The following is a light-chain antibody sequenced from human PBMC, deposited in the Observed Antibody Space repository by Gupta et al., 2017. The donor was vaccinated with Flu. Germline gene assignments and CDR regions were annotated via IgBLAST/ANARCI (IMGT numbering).Light chain of an antibody. Sequence: ALTQPRSLSGSPGQSVTISCTGTSSDVGGYNYISWYQQHPGKAPKLMIYDVSKRPSGVPDRFSGSKSGNTASLTISGLQAEDEADYYCCSYAGSYTLVFGGGTKLTVL. CDR3: CSYAGSYTLV. V-gene: IGLV2-11*01. J-gene: IGLJ2*01. CDR1: SSDVGGYNY. CDR2: DVS.